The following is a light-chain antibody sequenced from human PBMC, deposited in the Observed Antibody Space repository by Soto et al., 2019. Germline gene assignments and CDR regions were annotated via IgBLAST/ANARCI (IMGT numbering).Light chain of an antibody. CDR2: RNN. J-gene: IGLJ2*01. CDR1: SSNIESNF. Sequence: QSALTQPPSASGTPGQRVTISCSGSSSNIESNFVYWYQQFPGTAPRLLIYRNNQRPSGVPDRFSGSKSGTSASLAISALRSEDEAEYYCTVWDDSLRGRLFGGGTKVTVL. V-gene: IGLV1-47*01. CDR3: TVWDDSLRGRL.